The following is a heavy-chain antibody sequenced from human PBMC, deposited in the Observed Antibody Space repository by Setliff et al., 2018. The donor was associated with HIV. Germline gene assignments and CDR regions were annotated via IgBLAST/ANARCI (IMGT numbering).Heavy chain of an antibody. Sequence: KLSETLSLTCTVSGDSISSDFYWGWIRQPPGKGLEWIGSIYHSGNTYYMPSLQSRVTISVDMSKNQFSLNLNSVTAADTAVYYCARGQGCGGGCHYAFEMWGQGTMVTVSS. CDR1: GDSISSDFY. CDR3: ARGQGCGGGCHYAFEM. CDR2: IYHSGNT. V-gene: IGHV4-38-2*02. J-gene: IGHJ3*02. D-gene: IGHD2-21*02.